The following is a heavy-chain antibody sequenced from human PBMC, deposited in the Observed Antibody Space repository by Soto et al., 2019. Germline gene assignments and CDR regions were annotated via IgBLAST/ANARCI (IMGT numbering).Heavy chain of an antibody. CDR1: GASISSYY. CDR3: ARGHEYSGYDRPFDY. D-gene: IGHD5-12*01. J-gene: IGHJ4*02. Sequence: ASETLSLTCTVSGASISSYYWSWIRQPPGKGLEWIGEINHSGSTNYNPSLKSRVTISVDTSKNQFSLKLSSVTAADTAVYYCARGHEYSGYDRPFDYWGQGTLVTVSS. V-gene: IGHV4-34*01. CDR2: INHSGST.